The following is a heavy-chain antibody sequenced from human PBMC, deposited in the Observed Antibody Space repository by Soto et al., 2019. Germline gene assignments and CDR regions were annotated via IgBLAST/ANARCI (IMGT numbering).Heavy chain of an antibody. Sequence: QVQLVQSGAEVKKPGSSVKVSCKASGGTFSSYTISWVRQAPGQGPEWMGRIIPILGIANYAQKFQGRVTITADKSTSTAYMELSSLRSEDTAVYYCASPGGMAVAGGTFDIWGQGTMVTVSS. V-gene: IGHV1-69*02. D-gene: IGHD6-19*01. CDR1: GGTFSSYT. CDR3: ASPGGMAVAGGTFDI. J-gene: IGHJ3*02. CDR2: IIPILGIA.